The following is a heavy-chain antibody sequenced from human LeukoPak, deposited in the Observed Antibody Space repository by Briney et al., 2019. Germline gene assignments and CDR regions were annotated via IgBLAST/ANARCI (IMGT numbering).Heavy chain of an antibody. J-gene: IGHJ6*03. V-gene: IGHV3-33*01. D-gene: IGHD3-10*01. CDR1: GFSFSSYG. Sequence: GRSLRLSCAASGFSFSSYGMHWVRQAPGKGLEWVAVIWYDGNNKYYADSVKGRFTISRDNSKNTLHLQMNSLRAEYTALYYCARDRYYSSENYYYYYHMDVWGQGTTVTVSS. CDR3: ARDRYYSSENYYYYYHMDV. CDR2: IWYDGNNK.